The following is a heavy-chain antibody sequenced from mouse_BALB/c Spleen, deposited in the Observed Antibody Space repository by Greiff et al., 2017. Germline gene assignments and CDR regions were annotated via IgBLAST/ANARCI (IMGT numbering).Heavy chain of an antibody. CDR3: ASLITTAPMDY. CDR2: INPSNGRT. Sequence: VQLQQPGAELVKPGASVKLSCKASGYTFTSYWMHWVKQRPGQGLEWIGEINPSNGRTNYNEKFKSKATLTVDKSSSTAYMQLSSLTSEDSAVYYCASLITTAPMDYWGQGTSVTVSS. D-gene: IGHD1-2*01. V-gene: IGHV1S81*02. J-gene: IGHJ4*01. CDR1: GYTFTSYW.